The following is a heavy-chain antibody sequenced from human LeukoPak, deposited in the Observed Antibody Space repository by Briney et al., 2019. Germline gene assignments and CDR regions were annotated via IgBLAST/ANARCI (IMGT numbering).Heavy chain of an antibody. CDR1: SGSISSGGYY. CDR2: IYYSGST. J-gene: IGHJ5*02. Sequence: PSQTLSLTCTVSSGSISSGGYYWSWIRQHPGKGLEWIGYIYYSGSTYYNPSLKSRVTISVDTSKNQFSLKLSSVTAADTAVYYCARIKTYYDFWSGYYFGFDPWGQGTLVTVSS. V-gene: IGHV4-31*03. D-gene: IGHD3-3*01. CDR3: ARIKTYYDFWSGYYFGFDP.